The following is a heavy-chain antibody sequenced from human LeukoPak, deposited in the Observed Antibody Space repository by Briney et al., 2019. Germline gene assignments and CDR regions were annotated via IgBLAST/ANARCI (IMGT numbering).Heavy chain of an antibody. CDR2: ISGSGSVI. D-gene: IGHD2-15*01. V-gene: IGHV3-48*03. CDR3: ARENGVVVAAPFDY. Sequence: GGSLRLSCAASGFTFSSYEMNWARQAPGKGLEWVAYISGSGSVIYYADSVRGRFTISRDNAKDSLYLQMNSLRAEDTAVYYCARENGVVVAAPFDYWGQGTLVTVSS. CDR1: GFTFSSYE. J-gene: IGHJ4*02.